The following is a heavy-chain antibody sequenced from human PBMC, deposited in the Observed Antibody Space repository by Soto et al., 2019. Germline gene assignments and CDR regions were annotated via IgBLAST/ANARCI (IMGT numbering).Heavy chain of an antibody. V-gene: IGHV1-46*01. CDR2: INPSGGST. J-gene: IGHJ6*02. CDR3: ARHPRTREPFPMDV. CDR1: GYTFTSDH. Sequence: ASVKGSCKASGYTFTSDHMHWGRQAPGQGLEWMGIINPSGGSTSYAQKFQGRVTMTRDTSTSTVYMELSSLRSEDTAVYYCARHPRTREPFPMDVWGQGTTVTVSS. D-gene: IGHD1-1*01.